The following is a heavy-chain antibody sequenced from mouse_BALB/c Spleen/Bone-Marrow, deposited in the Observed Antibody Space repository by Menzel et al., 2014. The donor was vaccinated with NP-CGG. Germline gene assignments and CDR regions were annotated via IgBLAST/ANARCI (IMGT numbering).Heavy chain of an antibody. V-gene: IGHV5-9-4*01. CDR2: ISSGGSYT. Sequence: EVQGEESGGGLVKPGGSLKLSCAASGFTFSSFAMSWIRQSPEKRLEWVAEISSGGSYTYYPDTVTGRFTISRDNAKNTLYLEMSSLRSEDTAMYYCAIMKNYARDYWGQGTSVTVTS. CDR3: AIMKNYARDY. J-gene: IGHJ4*01. D-gene: IGHD2-3*01. CDR1: GFTFSSFA.